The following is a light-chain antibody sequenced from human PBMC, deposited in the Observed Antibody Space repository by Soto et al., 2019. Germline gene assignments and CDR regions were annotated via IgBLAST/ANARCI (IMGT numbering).Light chain of an antibody. Sequence: ESVLTQSPATLSLSPGERATLSCRASQSVSSYLAWYQQKPGQAPRLLIYDVSNRATGIPARFSGSGSGTDFTLTISRLEPEDFAVYYCQQRSNWPPLTFGGGTKVEIK. CDR1: QSVSSY. CDR3: QQRSNWPPLT. CDR2: DVS. V-gene: IGKV3-11*01. J-gene: IGKJ4*01.